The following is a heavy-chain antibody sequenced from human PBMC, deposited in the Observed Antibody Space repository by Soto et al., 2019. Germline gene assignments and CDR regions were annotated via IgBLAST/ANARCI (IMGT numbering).Heavy chain of an antibody. CDR1: GYSFTSYW. Sequence: PGESLKISCKGSGYSFTSYWISWVRQMPVKGLEWMGRIDPSDSYTNYSPSFQGHVTISADKSISTAYLQWSSLKASDTAMYYCARLVRGVIITEVLDWGQGPLVTVSS. CDR3: ARLVRGVIITEVLD. V-gene: IGHV5-10-1*01. D-gene: IGHD3-10*01. CDR2: IDPSDSYT. J-gene: IGHJ4*02.